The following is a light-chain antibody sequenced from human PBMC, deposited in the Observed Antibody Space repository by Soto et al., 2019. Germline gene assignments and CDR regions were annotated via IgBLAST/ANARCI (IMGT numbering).Light chain of an antibody. J-gene: IGKJ4*01. Sequence: EIVLTQSPATLSLSPGESATLSCRASQSISSHLAWYQQKPGQSPRLLIYEASNRATGTPARFSGSGSGTDFTLTISSLEPEDFAVYYCQQRSNWPPPFGGGTKVE. CDR1: QSISSH. V-gene: IGKV3-11*01. CDR3: QQRSNWPPP. CDR2: EAS.